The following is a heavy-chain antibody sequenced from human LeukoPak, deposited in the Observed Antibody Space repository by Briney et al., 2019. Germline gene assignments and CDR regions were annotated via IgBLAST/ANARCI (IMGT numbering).Heavy chain of an antibody. V-gene: IGHV1-18*01. Sequence: ASVKVSCKASGYTFTSYGISWVRQAPGQGLEWMGWISAYNGNTNYAQKLQGRVTMTTDTSTSTAYMELRSLRSDDTAVYYCARHVWLLWFGKPKAYAFDIWGQGTMVTVSS. D-gene: IGHD3-10*01. CDR2: ISAYNGNT. CDR1: GYTFTSYG. J-gene: IGHJ3*02. CDR3: ARHVWLLWFGKPKAYAFDI.